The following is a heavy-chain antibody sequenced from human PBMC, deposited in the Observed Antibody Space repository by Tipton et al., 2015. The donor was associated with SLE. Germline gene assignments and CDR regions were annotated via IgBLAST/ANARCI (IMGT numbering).Heavy chain of an antibody. CDR1: GGSISSSSYY. CDR3: ARPRIVGATSPFDY. J-gene: IGHJ4*02. D-gene: IGHD1-26*01. V-gene: IGHV4-39*07. CDR2: IFYSGST. Sequence: TLSLTCTVSGGSISSSSYYWGWIRQPPGKGLEWIGSIFYSGSTYYNPSLKSRVTISVDTSKNQFSLKLSSVTAADTAVYYCARPRIVGATSPFDYWGQGTLVTVSS.